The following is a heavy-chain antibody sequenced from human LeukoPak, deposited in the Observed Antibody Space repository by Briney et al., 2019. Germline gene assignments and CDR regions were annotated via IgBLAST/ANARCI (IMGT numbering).Heavy chain of an antibody. V-gene: IGHV4-30-4*08. J-gene: IGHJ4*02. CDR3: ASPRYYEGSFDY. CDR1: GGSISSGDYY. CDR2: IYYSGST. Sequence: SETLSLTCTVSGGSISSGDYYWSWIRQPPGKGLEWIGYIYYSGSTYYNPSLKSRVTISVDTSKNQFSLKLSSVTAADTAVYYCASPRYYEGSFDYWGQGTLVTVSS. D-gene: IGHD1-26*01.